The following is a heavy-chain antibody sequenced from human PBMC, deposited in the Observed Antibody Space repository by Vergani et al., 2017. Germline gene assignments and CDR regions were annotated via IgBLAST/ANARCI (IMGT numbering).Heavy chain of an antibody. CDR2: IYYSGST. Sequence: QVQLQESGPGLVKPSQTLSLTCTVSGGSISSGGYYWSWIRQHPGKGLEWIGYIYYSGSTYYNPSLKGRVTISVDTSTNQFSLKLSSVTAADTAVYYCARDVPLGKYPPAHYYYMDVWGKGTTVTVSS. J-gene: IGHJ6*03. CDR3: ARDVPLGKYPPAHYYYMDV. D-gene: IGHD3-16*01. CDR1: GGSISSGGYY. V-gene: IGHV4-31*03.